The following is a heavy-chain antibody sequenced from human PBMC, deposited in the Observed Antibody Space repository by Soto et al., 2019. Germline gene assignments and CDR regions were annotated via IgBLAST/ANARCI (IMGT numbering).Heavy chain of an antibody. V-gene: IGHV1-46*01. Sequence: GASVKVSCKASGYTFTDYYIHWVRQAPGQGLEWMGMIKPSGGSTDYAQKFRGRVTITRDTSASTVYMELSSLRSEDTAVYYCAKDIVVVPAASDAFDIWGQGTMVTVSS. D-gene: IGHD2-2*01. CDR2: IKPSGGST. CDR1: GYTFTDYY. CDR3: AKDIVVVPAASDAFDI. J-gene: IGHJ3*02.